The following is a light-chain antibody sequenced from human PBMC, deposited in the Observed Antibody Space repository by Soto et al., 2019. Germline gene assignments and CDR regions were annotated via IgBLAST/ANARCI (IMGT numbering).Light chain of an antibody. CDR1: SSNIGSNT. CDR3: SAWDNSLNGYV. J-gene: IGLJ1*01. Sequence: QSVLTQPLSVSASPGQRVTISCSGGSSNIGSNTVAWYQHLPGTAPPRLIFTAGQRPSGVPGRFSGSKSGTSASLAISGLQSEDEGDYSCSAWDNSLNGYVFGPGTKLTVL. CDR2: TAG. V-gene: IGLV1-44*01.